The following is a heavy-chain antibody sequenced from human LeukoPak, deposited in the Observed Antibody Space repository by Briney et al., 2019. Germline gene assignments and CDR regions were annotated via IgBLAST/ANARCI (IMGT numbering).Heavy chain of an antibody. CDR3: ARAKGEGDVPFDY. V-gene: IGHV3-21*01. J-gene: IGHJ4*02. D-gene: IGHD2-21*02. CDR1: GFTFSIYS. Sequence: GGSLRLSCAASGFTFSIYSMNWVRQAPGKGLEWVSSISSSSSSYIYYADSVKGRFTISRDIAKNSLYLQMNSLRAEDTAVYYCARAKGEGDVPFDYWGQGTLVTVSS. CDR2: ISSSSSSYI.